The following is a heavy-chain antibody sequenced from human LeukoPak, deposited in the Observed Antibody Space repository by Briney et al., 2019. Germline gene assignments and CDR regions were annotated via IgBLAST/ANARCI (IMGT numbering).Heavy chain of an antibody. Sequence: GGSLRLSCEASGFNFNHCGMNWVRQAPGMGLEWVSDITAPGTTYNAESVKGRFTISRDNSKSTVYLQMNSLTAEDTATYFCARNLQWLAFDFWGQGSLVTVSS. J-gene: IGHJ4*02. D-gene: IGHD6-19*01. CDR2: ITAPGTT. V-gene: IGHV3-23*01. CDR3: ARNLQWLAFDF. CDR1: GFNFNHCG.